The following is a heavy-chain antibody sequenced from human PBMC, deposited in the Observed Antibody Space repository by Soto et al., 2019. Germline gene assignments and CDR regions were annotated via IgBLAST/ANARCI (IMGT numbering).Heavy chain of an antibody. CDR1: WDIFSVDITG. V-gene: IGHV6-1*01. D-gene: IGHD2-8*01. Sequence: SQTLXLTCDISWDIFSVDITGLNFIRQSPSRGLEWLGRTYYKSKWFYNYAVSVRSRIAIKSDTSKNQFSLQLNSVTPEETAVYFCERGAKCMLYWGQGTLVTVSS. CDR3: ERGAKCMLY. J-gene: IGHJ4*02. CDR2: TYYKSKWFY.